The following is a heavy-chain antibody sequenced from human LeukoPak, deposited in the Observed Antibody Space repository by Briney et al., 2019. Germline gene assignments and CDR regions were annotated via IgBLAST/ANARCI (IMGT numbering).Heavy chain of an antibody. D-gene: IGHD3-22*01. CDR2: IYTSGST. CDR1: GGSISSYY. CDR3: ARDRGNDRTRYFDY. Sequence: SETLSLTCTVSGGSISSYYWSWIRQPAGKGLEWIGRIYTSGSTNYNPSLKSRVTMSVGTSKNQFSLKLSSVTAADTAVYYCARDRGNDRTRYFDYWGQGTLVTVSS. J-gene: IGHJ4*02. V-gene: IGHV4-4*07.